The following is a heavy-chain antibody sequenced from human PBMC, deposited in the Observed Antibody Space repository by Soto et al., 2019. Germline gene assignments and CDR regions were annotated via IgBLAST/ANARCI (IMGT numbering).Heavy chain of an antibody. D-gene: IGHD3-22*01. CDR2: ISGSGGRT. Sequence: PGGSLRLSCAASGFTFSNYAMSWVRQAPGKGLEWVSGISGSGGRTYYADSVKGRFTISRDNSKNTVYLQMNSLRAEDTALYYCAKPYDSSGHDNAFDIWGQGTMVTVSS. CDR3: AKPYDSSGHDNAFDI. V-gene: IGHV3-23*01. J-gene: IGHJ3*02. CDR1: GFTFSNYA.